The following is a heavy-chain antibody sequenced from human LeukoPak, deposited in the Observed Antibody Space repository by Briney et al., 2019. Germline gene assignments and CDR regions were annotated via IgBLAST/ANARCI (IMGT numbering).Heavy chain of an antibody. D-gene: IGHD3-3*01. CDR2: INPSGGSR. CDR3: ARVRTDFWSGYFYNYFDY. V-gene: IGHV1-46*01. J-gene: IGHJ4*02. Sequence: ASVKVSCKASGNTLSSYYVHWVRQAPGQGLEWMGIINPSGGSRNYAQKFQGRVTVTRDTSTGTAYMELRSLRSDDTAVYYCARVRTDFWSGYFYNYFDYWGQGTLVTVSS. CDR1: GNTLSSYY.